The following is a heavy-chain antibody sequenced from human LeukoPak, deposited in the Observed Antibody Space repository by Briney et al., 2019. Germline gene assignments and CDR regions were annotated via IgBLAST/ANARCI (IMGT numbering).Heavy chain of an antibody. Sequence: SGGSLRLSCAASGFTFSSYVWSWVRQAPGKGLEWVSSVSDSGDNTYYGDSVKGRFTISRDNSKNTLYLQMNSLRADDTAVYYCAKMKNLGSYPNHAFDIWGQGTMVTVSS. J-gene: IGHJ3*02. V-gene: IGHV3-23*01. D-gene: IGHD1-26*01. CDR2: VSDSGDNT. CDR3: AKMKNLGSYPNHAFDI. CDR1: GFTFSSYV.